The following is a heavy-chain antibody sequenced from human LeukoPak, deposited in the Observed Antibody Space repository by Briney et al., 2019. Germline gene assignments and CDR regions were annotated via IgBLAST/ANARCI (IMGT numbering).Heavy chain of an antibody. CDR2: ISYDGSNK. Sequence: GGSLRPSCAASGFTFSSYGMHWVRQAPGKGLEWVAVISYDGSNKYYADSVKGRFTISRDNSKNTLYLQMNSLRAEDTAVYYCAKGSAGYGYGDWGQGTLVTVSS. J-gene: IGHJ4*02. CDR3: AKGSAGYGYGD. D-gene: IGHD5-18*01. V-gene: IGHV3-30*18. CDR1: GFTFSSYG.